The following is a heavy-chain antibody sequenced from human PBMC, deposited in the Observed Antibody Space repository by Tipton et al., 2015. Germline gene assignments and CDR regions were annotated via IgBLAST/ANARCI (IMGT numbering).Heavy chain of an antibody. CDR2: IHPSDSET. Sequence: VQLVQSGGEVKKPGESLKISCKVSGYTFSNHWIGWVRQMPGKGLEWVGIIHPSDSETKYSPSFEGLVTISADKSTSTAYLQWSSLKASDTAVYYCARLRKGDGDYAIDYWGQGTLVTVSS. CDR1: GYTFSNHW. D-gene: IGHD4-17*01. V-gene: IGHV5-51*01. CDR3: ARLRKGDGDYAIDY. J-gene: IGHJ4*02.